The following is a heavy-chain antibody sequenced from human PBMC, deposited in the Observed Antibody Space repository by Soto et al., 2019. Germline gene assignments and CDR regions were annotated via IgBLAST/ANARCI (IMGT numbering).Heavy chain of an antibody. CDR3: ARAVGYCSSTSCFYFDY. D-gene: IGHD2-2*01. V-gene: IGHV4-31*03. CDR2: IYYSGST. J-gene: IGHJ4*02. Sequence: SETLSLTCTVSGGSISSGGYYWSWIRQHPGKGLEWIGYIYYSGSTYYNPSLKSRVTISVDTSKNQFSLKLSSVTAADTAVYYCARAVGYCSSTSCFYFDYWGQGTLVTVSS. CDR1: GGSISSGGYY.